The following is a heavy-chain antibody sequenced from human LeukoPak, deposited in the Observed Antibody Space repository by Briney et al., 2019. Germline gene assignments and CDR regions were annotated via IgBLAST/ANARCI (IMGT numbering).Heavy chain of an antibody. Sequence: SETLSLTCAVYGGSFSGYYWSWIRQPPGKGLEWIGEINHSGSTNYNPSLKSRVTISVDTSKNQFSLKLSSVTAADTAVYYCARASPFWSGNYYYYMDVWGKGTTVTVSS. J-gene: IGHJ6*03. CDR2: INHSGST. V-gene: IGHV4-34*01. CDR1: GGSFSGYY. D-gene: IGHD3-3*01. CDR3: ARASPFWSGNYYYYMDV.